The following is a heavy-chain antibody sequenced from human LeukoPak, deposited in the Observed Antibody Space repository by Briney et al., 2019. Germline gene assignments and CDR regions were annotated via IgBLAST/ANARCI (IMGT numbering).Heavy chain of an antibody. V-gene: IGHV1-69*05. J-gene: IGHJ6*03. Sequence: SVKVSCKASGGTFSSYAISWVRQAPGQGLEWMGGIIPIFGTANYAQKFQGRVTITTDESTSTAYMELSSLRSEDTAVYYCARVDLGYSNYGWYYYCMDVWGKGTTVTVSS. CDR2: IIPIFGTA. D-gene: IGHD4-11*01. CDR1: GGTFSSYA. CDR3: ARVDLGYSNYGWYYYCMDV.